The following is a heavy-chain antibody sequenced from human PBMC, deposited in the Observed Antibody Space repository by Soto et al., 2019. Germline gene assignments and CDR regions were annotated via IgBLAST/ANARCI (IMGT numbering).Heavy chain of an antibody. CDR1: GGTFSSYA. Sequence: QVQLVQSGAEVKKPGSSVKVSCKASGGTFSSYAISWVRQAPGQGLEWMGGIIPIFGTANYAQKFQGSVTNTADESTSTAYMELRSLRSEDTAVYYCARHIVGAPHDYYYGMDVWGQGTTFTVSS. D-gene: IGHD1-26*01. V-gene: IGHV1-69*12. CDR3: ARHIVGAPHDYYYGMDV. J-gene: IGHJ6*02. CDR2: IIPIFGTA.